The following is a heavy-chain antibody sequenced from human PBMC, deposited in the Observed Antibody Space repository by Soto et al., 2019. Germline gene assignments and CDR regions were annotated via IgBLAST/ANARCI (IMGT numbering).Heavy chain of an antibody. J-gene: IGHJ6*02. D-gene: IGHD3-10*01. CDR3: AKGNGRITMVRGPADYNGMDV. V-gene: IGHV3-23*01. CDR1: GFTFSSYA. Sequence: GGSLRLSCAASGFTFSSYAMSWVRQAPGKVLEWVSAISGSVGSTYYADSVKGRFTISRDNSKNTLYLQMNSLRAEDTAVYYCAKGNGRITMVRGPADYNGMDVLGQGTTGNVS. CDR2: ISGSVGST.